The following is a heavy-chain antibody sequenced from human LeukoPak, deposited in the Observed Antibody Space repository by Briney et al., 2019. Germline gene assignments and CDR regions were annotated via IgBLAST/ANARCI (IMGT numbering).Heavy chain of an antibody. CDR3: ARGGLRHFDP. V-gene: IGHV3-7*01. CDR1: RFTLSTYW. CDR2: MKEDGSVI. J-gene: IGHJ5*02. D-gene: IGHD2-15*01. Sequence: GGSLRLSCAASRFTLSTYWMSWVRQAPGKGLEWVASMKEDGSVIEYVDSVKGRFTISRDNAKNSLFLQMNSLRAEDTALYYCARGGLRHFDPWGQGTLVTVSS.